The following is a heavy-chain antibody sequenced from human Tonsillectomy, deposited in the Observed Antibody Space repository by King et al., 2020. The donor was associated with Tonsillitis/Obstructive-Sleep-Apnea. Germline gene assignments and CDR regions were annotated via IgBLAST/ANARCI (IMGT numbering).Heavy chain of an antibody. J-gene: IGHJ4*02. V-gene: IGHV3-30*18. CDR1: GFTFSSYG. Sequence: VQLVESGGGVVQPGRSLRLSCAASGFTFSSYGMHWVRQAPGKGLEWVAVISYDGSKKYYADSVKGRFTISRDNSKNTLYLQMNSLRDEDTAVYYCAKASQSYYYDSSGYYGGVYYCGQGALFTVSS. CDR2: ISYDGSKK. D-gene: IGHD3-22*01. CDR3: AKASQSYYYDSSGYYGGVYY.